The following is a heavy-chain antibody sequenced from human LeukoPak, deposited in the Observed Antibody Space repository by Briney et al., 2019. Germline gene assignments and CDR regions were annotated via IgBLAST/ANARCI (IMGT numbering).Heavy chain of an antibody. Sequence: ASVKVSCKASGYTFTSYDINWVRQAPGQGLEWMGWMNPNSGNTGYAQKFQGRVTMTRNTSISAAYMELSSLRSEDTAVYYCARGAYVSGSYRDYWGQGTLVTVSS. J-gene: IGHJ4*02. CDR2: MNPNSGNT. V-gene: IGHV1-8*01. CDR3: ARGAYVSGSYRDY. CDR1: GYTFTSYD. D-gene: IGHD1-26*01.